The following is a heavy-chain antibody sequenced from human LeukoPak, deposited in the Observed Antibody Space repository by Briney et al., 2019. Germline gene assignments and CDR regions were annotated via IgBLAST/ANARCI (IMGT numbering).Heavy chain of an antibody. V-gene: IGHV3-30*18. CDR1: GFTFDSYA. D-gene: IGHD4-17*01. CDR2: ISYDGSNK. CDR3: AKDRTYDYGTYDAFDI. J-gene: IGHJ3*02. Sequence: GRSLTLSCAGSGFTFDSYAMHWVRQAPGKGLEWVALISYDGSNKYYVDSVKGRFTISRDNSKNTLYLQMNSLRPEDTSVYYCAKDRTYDYGTYDAFDIWGAATMVTVSS.